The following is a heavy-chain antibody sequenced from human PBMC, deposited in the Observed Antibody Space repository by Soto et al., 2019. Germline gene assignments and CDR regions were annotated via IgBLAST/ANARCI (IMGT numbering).Heavy chain of an antibody. J-gene: IGHJ2*01. CDR3: ARRAYCGGDCYRILSWYFDL. D-gene: IGHD2-21*02. CDR1: GFTFSDYY. V-gene: IGHV3-11*06. Sequence: PVGSLRLSCAASGFTFSDYYMSWIRQAPGKGQEWVSFIGISSSYTNYADSVKGRFTISRDNAKNSLYLQMNSLRAEDPAVYYCARRAYCGGDCYRILSWYFDLWGRGTPVTVSS. CDR2: IGISSSYT.